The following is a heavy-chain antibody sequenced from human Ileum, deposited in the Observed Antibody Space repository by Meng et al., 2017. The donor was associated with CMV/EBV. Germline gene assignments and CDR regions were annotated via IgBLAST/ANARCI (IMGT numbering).Heavy chain of an antibody. D-gene: IGHD2/OR15-2a*01. CDR2: ISYDGSNK. Sequence: CATSGFTFSSYAMHWVRQAPGKGLEWVAVISYDGSNKFYTDSVKGRFTISRDNSKNTLYLQMNSLRADDTAVYYCATSVGGQFLNDYWGQGTLVTVS. CDR1: GFTFSSYA. CDR3: ATSVGGQFLNDY. J-gene: IGHJ4*02. V-gene: IGHV3-30*04.